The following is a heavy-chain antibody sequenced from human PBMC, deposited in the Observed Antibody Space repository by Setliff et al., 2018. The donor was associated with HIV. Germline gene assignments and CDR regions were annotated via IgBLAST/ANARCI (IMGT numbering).Heavy chain of an antibody. CDR1: GDTFSSYT. CDR3: AREGTGIFDY. CDR2: IIPILGIA. D-gene: IGHD1-1*01. Sequence: WASVKVSCKASGDTFSSYTISWVRQAPGQGLEWMGKIIPILGIANYAQKFQGRVTITADKSTSTAYMELSSLRSEDTAVYYCAREGTGIFDYWGQGTLVTVSS. V-gene: IGHV1-69*04. J-gene: IGHJ4*02.